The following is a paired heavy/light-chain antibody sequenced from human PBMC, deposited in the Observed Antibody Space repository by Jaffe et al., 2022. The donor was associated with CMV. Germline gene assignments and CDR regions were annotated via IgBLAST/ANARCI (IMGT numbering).Light chain of an antibody. J-gene: IGLJ1*01. Sequence: QSALTQPRSVSGSPGQSVTISCTGTSSDVGAYNYVSWYQHHPGKAPKLMIYDVNRRPSGVPDRFSGSKSGNTASLTISGLQAEDEADYYCCSYADSYIRYVFGTGTKVTVL. CDR1: SSDVGAYNY. CDR2: DVN. CDR3: CSYADSYIRYV. V-gene: IGLV2-11*01.
Heavy chain of an antibody. D-gene: IGHD6-13*01. J-gene: IGHJ6*02. CDR1: GASIRNYY. CDR3: ARDFIETGGTRFYGMDV. CDR2: IYYSGST. Sequence: QVQLQESGPGLVKPSETLSLTCNVSGASIRNYYWSWIRQPPGKGLEWIGYIYYSGSTHYNPSLKSRVTISVDTSKNQFSLTVSSVTAADTAVYYCARDFIETGGTRFYGMDVWGQGTTVTVSS. V-gene: IGHV4-59*01.